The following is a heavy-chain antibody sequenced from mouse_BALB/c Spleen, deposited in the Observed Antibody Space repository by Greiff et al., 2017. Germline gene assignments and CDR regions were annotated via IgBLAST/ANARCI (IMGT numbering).Heavy chain of an antibody. CDR1: GYSITSDYA. V-gene: IGHV3-2*02. Sequence: EVQRVESGPGLVKPSQSLSLTCTVTGYSITSDYAWNWIRQFPGNKLEWMGYISYSGSTSYNPSLKSRISITRDTSKNQFFLQLNSVTTEDTATYYCARSGDYDRFAYWGQGTLVTVSA. D-gene: IGHD2-4*01. CDR3: ARSGDYDRFAY. CDR2: ISYSGST. J-gene: IGHJ3*01.